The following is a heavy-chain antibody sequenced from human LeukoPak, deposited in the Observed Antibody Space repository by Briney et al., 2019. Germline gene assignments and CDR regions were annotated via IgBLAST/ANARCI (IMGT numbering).Heavy chain of an antibody. D-gene: IGHD5-12*01. CDR3: ARALGYIEVGFDY. Sequence: PGGSLRLSCAASGLTFSSYSMNWVRQAPGKGLEWVSSISSSRSYMYYADSVKGRFTISRDNAKNSLYLQMNSPRAEDTAVYYCARALGYIEVGFDYWGQGTLVTVSS. V-gene: IGHV3-21*01. CDR2: ISSSRSYM. J-gene: IGHJ4*02. CDR1: GLTFSSYS.